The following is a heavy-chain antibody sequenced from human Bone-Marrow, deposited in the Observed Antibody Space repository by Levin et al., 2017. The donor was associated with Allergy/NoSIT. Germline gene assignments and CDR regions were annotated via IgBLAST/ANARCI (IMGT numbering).Heavy chain of an antibody. D-gene: IGHD2-2*01. J-gene: IGHJ5*02. CDR3: ARQHCSSTRCSTGWGGCFDP. CDR2: VYYTGGA. V-gene: IGHV4-39*01. CDR1: GGSISNTTYH. Sequence: SETLSLTCAVSGGSISNTTYHWVWIRQPPGKGLEWIGNVYYTGGAHYTPSLKSRVTISVDTSKNQFSLKMTSVTATDTAIYSCARQHCSSTRCSTGWGGCFDPWGQGILVTVSS.